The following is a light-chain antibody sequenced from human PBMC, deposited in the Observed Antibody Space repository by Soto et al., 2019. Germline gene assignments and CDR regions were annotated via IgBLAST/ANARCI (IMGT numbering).Light chain of an antibody. CDR3: QQYNSYSLT. CDR2: RAS. Sequence: DIQMTQSPSTLSASVGDRVTITCRASQSISSWLAWYQQKPGKAPKLLIYRASSLQSGVPSRFSGSGSGTEFTLTIISMQPDDFATYYCQQYNSYSLTFGGGTKVEIK. J-gene: IGKJ4*01. CDR1: QSISSW. V-gene: IGKV1-5*03.